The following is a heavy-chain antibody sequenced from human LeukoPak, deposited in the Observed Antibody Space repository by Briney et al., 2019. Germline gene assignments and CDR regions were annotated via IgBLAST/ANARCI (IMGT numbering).Heavy chain of an antibody. J-gene: IGHJ4*02. CDR3: ARDTARGEWAFDY. CDR2: IIPIFGTA. V-gene: IGHV1-69*05. D-gene: IGHD3-10*01. Sequence: ASVKVSCKASGGTLSSYAISWVRQAPGQGLEWMGGIIPIFGTANYAQKFQGRVTITTDESTSTAYMELSSLRSEDTAVYYCARDTARGEWAFDYWGQGTLVTVSS. CDR1: GGTLSSYA.